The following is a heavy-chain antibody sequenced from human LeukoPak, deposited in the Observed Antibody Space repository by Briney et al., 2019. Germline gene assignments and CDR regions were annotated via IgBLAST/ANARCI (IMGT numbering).Heavy chain of an antibody. CDR2: ISSSSSTI. J-gene: IGHJ4*02. Sequence: GGSLRLSCAASGFTFSSYSMNWVRQAPGKGLEWVSYISSSSSTIYYADSVKGRFTISRDNSKNTLYLQMNSLRAEDTAVYYCAKGQAAAGTRMDYWGQGTLVTVSS. D-gene: IGHD6-13*01. V-gene: IGHV3-48*01. CDR1: GFTFSSYS. CDR3: AKGQAAAGTRMDY.